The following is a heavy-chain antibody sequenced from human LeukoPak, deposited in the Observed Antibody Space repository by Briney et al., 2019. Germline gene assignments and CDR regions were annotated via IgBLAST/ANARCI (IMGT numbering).Heavy chain of an antibody. Sequence: GGSLRLSCAASGFIFSNYGMHWVRQAPGKGLGWEAFIRYDESNKFYADSVKGRFTISRDNSKNTLFLQMNSLRAEDTAVYYCATMQWLEGVDWFDPWGQGTLVTVSS. CDR2: IRYDESNK. CDR3: ATMQWLEGVDWFDP. J-gene: IGHJ5*02. V-gene: IGHV3-30*02. D-gene: IGHD6-19*01. CDR1: GFIFSNYG.